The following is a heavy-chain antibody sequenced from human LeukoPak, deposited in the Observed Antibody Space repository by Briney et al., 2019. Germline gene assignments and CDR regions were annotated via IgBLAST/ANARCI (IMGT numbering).Heavy chain of an antibody. Sequence: PGGSLRLSCAASGFTFSSYWMSWVRQAPGKGLEWVANIKQDGSEKYYVDSVKGRFTISRDNAKNSLYLQMNSLRAEDTAVYYCARGLGSSTHYYYYYYMDVWGKGTTVTVSS. CDR2: IKQDGSEK. CDR3: ARGLGSSTHYYYYYYMDV. CDR1: GFTFSSYW. J-gene: IGHJ6*03. D-gene: IGHD2-2*01. V-gene: IGHV3-7*01.